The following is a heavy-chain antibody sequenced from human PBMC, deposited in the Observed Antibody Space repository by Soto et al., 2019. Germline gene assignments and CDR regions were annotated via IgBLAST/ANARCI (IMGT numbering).Heavy chain of an antibody. J-gene: IGHJ4*02. CDR3: ARGAADTAMVDS. D-gene: IGHD5-18*01. CDR1: GGSIRSYY. V-gene: IGHV4-59*01. Sequence: WETLSLTCTVSGGSIRSYYWTWIRQPPGKGLEWLGYIFYSGSTFYNPSLKSRVTISIHTSKSQFSLQLTSVTAADTAVYYCARGAADTAMVDSWGQGTLVTVSS. CDR2: IFYSGST.